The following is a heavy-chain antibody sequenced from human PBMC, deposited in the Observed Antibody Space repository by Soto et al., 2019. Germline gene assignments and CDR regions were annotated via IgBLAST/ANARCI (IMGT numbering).Heavy chain of an antibody. Sequence: PSETLSLTCSVSGDSMRSGDFYWSWIRQPPGKGLEWIGYIYHSGSTYYNPSLTSRVSISADTTKNQFSLKLKSVTAADTALYFCARRVLWVRSVRQPQFYFDFWGQGMLVTVS. CDR1: GDSMRSGDFY. D-gene: IGHD3-10*01. V-gene: IGHV4-30-4*01. J-gene: IGHJ4*02. CDR3: ARRVLWVRSVRQPQFYFDF. CDR2: IYHSGST.